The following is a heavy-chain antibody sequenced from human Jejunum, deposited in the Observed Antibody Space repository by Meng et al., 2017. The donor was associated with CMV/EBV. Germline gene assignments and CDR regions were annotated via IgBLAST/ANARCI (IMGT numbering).Heavy chain of an antibody. CDR1: FTFGDYA. D-gene: IGHD1-7*01. V-gene: IGHV3-30-3*01. CDR2: ISFDGTNK. Sequence: FTFGDYARHWVRKAPGKGLDWVAVISFDGTNKYYAESVKGRFTISRDNSKNTLYLQMNSLRVEDTALYYCARRGVSGTMRGWYDPWGQGTLVTVSS. J-gene: IGHJ5*02. CDR3: ARRGVSGTMRGWYDP.